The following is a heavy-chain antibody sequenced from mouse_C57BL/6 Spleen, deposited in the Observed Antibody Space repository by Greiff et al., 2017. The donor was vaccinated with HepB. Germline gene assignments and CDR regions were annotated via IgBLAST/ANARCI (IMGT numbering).Heavy chain of an antibody. D-gene: IGHD2-3*01. J-gene: IGHJ4*01. CDR2: INPNNGGT. V-gene: IGHV1-22*01. Sequence: VQLKESGPELVKPGASVKMSCKASGYTFTDYNMHWVKQSHGKSLEWIGYINPNNGGTSYNQKFKGKATLTVNKSSSTAYMELRSLTSEDSAVYYCAKMGEDYYAMDYWGKRTSVTVSS. CDR3: AKMGEDYYAMDY. CDR1: GYTFTDYN.